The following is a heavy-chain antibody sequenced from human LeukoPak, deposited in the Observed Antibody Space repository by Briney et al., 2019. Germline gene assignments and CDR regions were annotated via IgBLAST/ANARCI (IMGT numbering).Heavy chain of an antibody. D-gene: IGHD2-15*01. CDR2: ISAYNGNT. CDR1: GYTFTSYG. V-gene: IGHV1-18*01. Sequence: ASVKVSCKASGYTFTSYGISWVRQAPGQGLEWMGWISAYNGNTNNAQKLQGRVTMTTDTSTSTAYMELRSLRSDDTAVYYCARTTEGYCRGSTCYYYYYYMNVWGKGTTVTVSS. CDR3: ARTTEGYCRGSTCYYYYYYMNV. J-gene: IGHJ6*03.